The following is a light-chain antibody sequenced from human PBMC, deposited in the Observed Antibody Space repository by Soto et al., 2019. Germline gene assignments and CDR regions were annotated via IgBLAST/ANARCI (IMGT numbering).Light chain of an antibody. CDR3: QQYGSSPLT. Sequence: IVLTQSPGTLSLSPGERATLSCRASQSVSNNYLAWYQQKPGQAPRLLIYGASNRATGIPDRFSGSGSGTDFSLTISSLQPEDFAVYYCQQYGSSPLTFGQGTRLEIK. CDR2: GAS. CDR1: QSVSNNY. V-gene: IGKV3-20*01. J-gene: IGKJ5*01.